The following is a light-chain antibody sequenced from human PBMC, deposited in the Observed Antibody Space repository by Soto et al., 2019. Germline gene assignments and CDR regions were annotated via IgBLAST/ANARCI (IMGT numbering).Light chain of an antibody. CDR1: QSISSW. Sequence: DIQMTQSPSTLSASVGDRVTITCRASQSISSWLACYQQKPGKAPKLLIYDASSLESGFPSRFRGSGSWTEFTLTISSLQPDDCATYSCPQYNSYPWTFGQGTKVEIK. CDR3: PQYNSYPWT. V-gene: IGKV1-5*01. CDR2: DAS. J-gene: IGKJ1*01.